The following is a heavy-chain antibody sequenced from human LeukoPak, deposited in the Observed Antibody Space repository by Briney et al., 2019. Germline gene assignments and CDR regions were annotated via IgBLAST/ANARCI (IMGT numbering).Heavy chain of an antibody. J-gene: IGHJ6*02. D-gene: IGHD6-13*01. Sequence: RSSETLSLTCAVSGGSISSCGYSWSWIRQPPGKGLEWIGYIYHSGSTYYNPSLKSRVTISVDRSKNQFSLKLSSVTAADTAVYYCARGGAAASSYYYGMDVWGQGTTVTVSS. CDR2: IYHSGST. CDR1: GGSISSCGYS. V-gene: IGHV4-30-2*01. CDR3: ARGGAAASSYYYGMDV.